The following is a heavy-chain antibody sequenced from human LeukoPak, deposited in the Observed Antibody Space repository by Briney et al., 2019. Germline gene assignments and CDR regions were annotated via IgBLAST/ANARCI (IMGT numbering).Heavy chain of an antibody. Sequence: SETLSLTCTVSGGSISSGDYYWSWIRQPPGKGLEWIGYIYYSGSTYYNPSLKSRVTISVDTSKNQFSLKLSSVTAADTAVYHCARGTIFGVVTHWGQGTLVTVSS. J-gene: IGHJ4*02. CDR2: IYYSGST. D-gene: IGHD3-3*01. CDR1: GGSISSGDYY. CDR3: ARGTIFGVVTH. V-gene: IGHV4-30-4*08.